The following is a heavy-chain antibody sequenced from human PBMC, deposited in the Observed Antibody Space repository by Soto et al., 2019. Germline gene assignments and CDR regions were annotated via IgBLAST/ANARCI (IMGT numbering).Heavy chain of an antibody. CDR3: ARRGITMVRGVIIPYFDY. CDR2: INPNSGGT. V-gene: IGHV1-2*04. J-gene: IGHJ4*02. CDR1: GYTFTGYY. D-gene: IGHD3-10*01. Sequence: ASVKVSCKASGYTFTGYYMHWVRQAPGQGLEWMGWINPNSGGTNYAQKFQGWVTMTRDTSISTAYMELSRLRSDDTAVYYCARRGITMVRGVIIPYFDYWGQGTLVTVSS.